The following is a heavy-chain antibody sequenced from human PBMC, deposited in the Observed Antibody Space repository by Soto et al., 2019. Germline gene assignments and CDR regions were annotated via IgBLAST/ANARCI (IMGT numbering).Heavy chain of an antibody. CDR3: ARIGFRNKLSSGWDFDY. CDR2: IFSNDDK. CDR1: GFSLSNARMG. D-gene: IGHD6-19*01. J-gene: IGHJ4*02. V-gene: IGHV2-26*01. Sequence: QVTLKESGPVLVKPTETLTLTCTVSGFSLSNARMGVSWIRQPPGKALEWLAHIFSNDDKSYSAYLKSRFTISQDISKSQVVLTMTNMDPVDTATYYCARIGFRNKLSSGWDFDYWGQGTLVTVSS.